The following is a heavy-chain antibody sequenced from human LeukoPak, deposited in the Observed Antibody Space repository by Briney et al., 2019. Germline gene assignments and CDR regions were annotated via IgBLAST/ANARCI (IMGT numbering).Heavy chain of an antibody. J-gene: IGHJ3*02. V-gene: IGHV1-2*02. CDR1: GYTFTGYY. Sequence: GASVKVSCKASGYTFTGYYMHWVRQAPGQGLEWMGWINPNSGGTNYAQKFQGRVTMTRDTSISTAYMELSRLRSDDTAVYYCARVVRYFDWLLLDAFDIWGQGTMVTVSP. CDR3: ARVVRYFDWLLLDAFDI. CDR2: INPNSGGT. D-gene: IGHD3-9*01.